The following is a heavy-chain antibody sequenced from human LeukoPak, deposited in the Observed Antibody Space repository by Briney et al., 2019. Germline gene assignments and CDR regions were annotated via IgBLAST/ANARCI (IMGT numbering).Heavy chain of an antibody. CDR1: GVSISSSNW. D-gene: IGHD6-6*01. CDR2: IYHSGST. Sequence: SGTLSLTCAVSGVSISSSNWWSWVRQPPGKGLEWIGEIYHSGSTNYNPSLKSRVTISVDKSKNQFSLKLSSVTAADTAVYYCARGRKSIAARLPTLDYWGQGTLVTVSS. J-gene: IGHJ4*02. CDR3: ARGRKSIAARLPTLDY. V-gene: IGHV4-4*02.